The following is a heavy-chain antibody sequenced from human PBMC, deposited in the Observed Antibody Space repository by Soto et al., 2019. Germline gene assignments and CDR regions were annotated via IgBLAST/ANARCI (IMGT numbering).Heavy chain of an antibody. D-gene: IGHD6-19*01. Sequence: AGGSLRLSCAASGFTFGGSAMHWVRQASGKGLEWVGHIRSKTNSYATAYAESVKGRFTISRDDSMNTAYLQMNSLKTEGTAVYFCTRQTDAVQWLVVPTDYNFDYWGQGTLVTVSS. CDR2: IRSKTNSYAT. J-gene: IGHJ4*02. V-gene: IGHV3-73*01. CDR1: GFTFGGSA. CDR3: TRQTDAVQWLVVPTDYNFDY.